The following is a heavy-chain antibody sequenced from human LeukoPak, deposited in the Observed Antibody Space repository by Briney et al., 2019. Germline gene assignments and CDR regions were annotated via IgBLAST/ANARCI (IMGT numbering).Heavy chain of an antibody. J-gene: IGHJ4*02. CDR2: INSDGSST. CDR1: GFTFSSYG. Sequence: GGSLRLSCAASGFTFSSYGMHWVRQAPGKGLVWVSRINSDGSSTSYADSVKGRFTISRDNAKNTLYLQMNSLRAEDTAVYYCARDRHYYDFWSGYSTIDYWGQGTLVTVSS. D-gene: IGHD3-3*01. CDR3: ARDRHYYDFWSGYSTIDY. V-gene: IGHV3-74*01.